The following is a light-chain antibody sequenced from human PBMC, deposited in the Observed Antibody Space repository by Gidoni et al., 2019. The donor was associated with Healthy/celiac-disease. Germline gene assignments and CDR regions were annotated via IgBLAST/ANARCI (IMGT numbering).Light chain of an antibody. CDR2: EVS. CDR3: SSYAGSNNWV. Sequence: QSALTQPPSASGSPGQSVTISCTGTSSYVGGYHYVSWYQQHPGKAPKLMIYEVSKRPSGVPDRFFGSKSGNTASLTVSGLQAEDEADYYCSSYAGSNNWVFGGGTKLTVL. V-gene: IGLV2-8*01. CDR1: SSYVGGYHY. J-gene: IGLJ3*02.